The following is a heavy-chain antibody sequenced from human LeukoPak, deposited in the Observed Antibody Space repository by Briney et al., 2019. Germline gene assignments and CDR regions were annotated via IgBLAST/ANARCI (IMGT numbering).Heavy chain of an antibody. Sequence: SETLSLTCTVSGGSVSSGGYYWSWIRQPPGKGLEWIGEINHSGSTNYNPSLKSRVTISVDTSKNQFSLKLSSVTAADTAVYYCARDGASYGSYYFDYWGQGTLVTVSS. V-gene: IGHV4-61*08. CDR2: INHSGST. CDR3: ARDGASYGSYYFDY. J-gene: IGHJ4*02. CDR1: GGSVSSGGYY. D-gene: IGHD5-18*01.